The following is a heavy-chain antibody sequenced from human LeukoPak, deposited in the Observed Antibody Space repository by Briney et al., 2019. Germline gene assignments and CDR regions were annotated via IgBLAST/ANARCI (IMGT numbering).Heavy chain of an antibody. CDR2: IHPSGST. Sequence: PSETLSLTCAVYGGSFSGYYLNWIRQPPGKGLEWIGEIHPSGSTNYNPSLKSRVTISVDTSKNQFSLKMSSVTAADTAVYYCARGRDEYKGGNYWGQGTLVTVSS. D-gene: IGHD5-24*01. CDR3: ARGRDEYKGGNY. CDR1: GGSFSGYY. J-gene: IGHJ4*02. V-gene: IGHV4-34*01.